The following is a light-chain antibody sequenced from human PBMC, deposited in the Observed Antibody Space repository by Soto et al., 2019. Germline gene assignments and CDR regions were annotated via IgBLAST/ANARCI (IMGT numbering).Light chain of an antibody. J-gene: IGLJ2*01. CDR3: CSYAGSSTLV. Sequence: QSALNQPASVSGSPGQSITISCTGTSSDVGSYNLVSWYQQHPGKAPKLMIYEVSKRPSGVSNRFSGSKSGNTASLTISGLQAEDEADYYCCSYAGSSTLVFGGGTKVTVL. CDR1: SSDVGSYNL. CDR2: EVS. V-gene: IGLV2-23*02.